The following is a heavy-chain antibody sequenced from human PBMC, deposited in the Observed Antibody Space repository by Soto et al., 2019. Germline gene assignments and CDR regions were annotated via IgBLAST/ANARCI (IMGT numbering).Heavy chain of an antibody. J-gene: IGHJ6*02. V-gene: IGHV3-9*01. CDR2: ISWNSGSI. Sequence: EVQLVESGGGLVQPGRSLRLSCAASGFTFDDYAMHWVRQAPGKGLEWVSGISWNSGSIGYADSVKGRFTISRDNAKNSLYLQMNSLRAEDTALYYCAKDIGTGTTSRGGYYGMDVWGQGTTVTVSS. D-gene: IGHD1-1*01. CDR3: AKDIGTGTTSRGGYYGMDV. CDR1: GFTFDDYA.